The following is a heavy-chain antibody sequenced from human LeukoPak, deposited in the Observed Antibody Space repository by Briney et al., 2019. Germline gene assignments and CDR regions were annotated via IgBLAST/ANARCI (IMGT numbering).Heavy chain of an antibody. V-gene: IGHV4-59*01. Sequence: SETLSLTCTVSGGSIGTYSWNWLRQPPGKGMEWMGYIYYSGTTNYNPSLKSRVTISVDTSKNQFSLKLSSVTAADTAVYYCARGVYIAAAQYGYWGQGTLVTVSS. CDR3: ARGVYIAAAQYGY. D-gene: IGHD6-13*01. CDR2: IYYSGTT. CDR1: GGSIGTYS. J-gene: IGHJ4*02.